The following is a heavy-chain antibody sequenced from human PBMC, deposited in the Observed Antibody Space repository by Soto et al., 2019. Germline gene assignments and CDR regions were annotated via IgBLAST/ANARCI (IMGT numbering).Heavy chain of an antibody. CDR3: VRGRSDSLMDV. D-gene: IGHD2-15*01. V-gene: IGHV3-48*02. CDR2: ISSSRTTI. J-gene: IGHJ6*02. Sequence: PGGSLRLSCAGSGFILNSFSMNWVRQAPGKGLEWVSYISSSRTTIYYADSVRGRFTISRDDAKNSLFLQMNSLRDDDTAVYYCVRGRSDSLMDVWGQGTTVTV. CDR1: GFILNSFS.